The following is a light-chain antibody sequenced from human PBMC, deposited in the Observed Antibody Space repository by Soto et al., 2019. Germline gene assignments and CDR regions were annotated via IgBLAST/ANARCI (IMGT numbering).Light chain of an antibody. J-gene: IGLJ3*02. V-gene: IGLV1-51*02. CDR2: ENN. Sequence: QSVLTQPPSVSAAPGQKVTISCSGSSSNIGNNYVSWYQQLPGTAPKLLIYENNKRPSGIPVRFSASNSGTSATLGITGLQTGDEADYYCGTWDSSLSAKVFGGGTKLTVL. CDR3: GTWDSSLSAKV. CDR1: SSNIGNNY.